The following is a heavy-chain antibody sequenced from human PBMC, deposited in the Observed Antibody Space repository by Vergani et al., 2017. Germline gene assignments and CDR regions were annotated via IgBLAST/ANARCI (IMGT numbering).Heavy chain of an antibody. J-gene: IGHJ4*02. D-gene: IGHD3-3*01. CDR2: INPNSGGT. V-gene: IGHV1-2*02. Sequence: QVQLVQSGAEVKKPGASVKVSCKASGYTFTGYYMHWVRQAPGKGLELMGWINPNSGGTNYAQKFQGRVNMTRDTSISTAYMELSRLRSDYTAVYYCARGLRITIFGVVIKDYYFDYWGQGTLVTVSS. CDR1: GYTFTGYY. CDR3: ARGLRITIFGVVIKDYYFDY.